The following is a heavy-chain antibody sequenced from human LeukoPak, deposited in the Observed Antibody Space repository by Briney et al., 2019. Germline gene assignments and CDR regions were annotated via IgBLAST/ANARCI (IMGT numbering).Heavy chain of an antibody. CDR1: GFTFCDYA. D-gene: IGHD3-10*01. CDR3: SRALYYFGSGSFYNKNYYFDY. CDR2: IRRKAYGGTT. J-gene: IGHJ4*02. Sequence: GGSLRLSCTVSGFTFCDYAMSWVRQAPGKGLEWVGFIRRKAYGGTTEYAASVKGIFIISRDDSKSIAYLQMDSLKTEDTAVYYCSRALYYFGSGSFYNKNYYFDYWGQGALVTVSS. V-gene: IGHV3-49*04.